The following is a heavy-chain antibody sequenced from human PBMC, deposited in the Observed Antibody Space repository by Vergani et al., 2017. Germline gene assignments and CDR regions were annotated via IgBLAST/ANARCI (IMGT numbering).Heavy chain of an antibody. J-gene: IGHJ4*02. V-gene: IGHV4-39*01. CDR2: IYYSGLT. D-gene: IGHD6-19*01. CDR3: AGQRPGRGWAPGDFDD. CDR1: ADSISSGSYY. Sequence: QLQLQQSGPGLVKPSETLFLTCTVSADSISSGSYYWGWIRQPPGKSLEWIGSIYYSGLTYYNPSLKSRVAISVDTSKNQFSLKVTSVTAADTAVYFCAGQRPGRGWAPGDFDDWGQGILVTVSS.